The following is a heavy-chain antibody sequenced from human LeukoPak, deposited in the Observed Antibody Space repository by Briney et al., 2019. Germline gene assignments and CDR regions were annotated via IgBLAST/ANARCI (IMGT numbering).Heavy chain of an antibody. J-gene: IGHJ4*02. CDR2: IYYRGST. CDR1: GGSISRYH. V-gene: IGHV4-59*01. D-gene: IGHD4-17*01. Sequence: PSETLSLTCTVSGGSISRYHWSWIRQPPGKGLEWIAKIYYRGSTNYNPSLKSRVTTSIDMPNNQFSLKLGSVTAADTAVYYCVGLDYGDSPFVYWGQGTQVTVSS. CDR3: VGLDYGDSPFVY.